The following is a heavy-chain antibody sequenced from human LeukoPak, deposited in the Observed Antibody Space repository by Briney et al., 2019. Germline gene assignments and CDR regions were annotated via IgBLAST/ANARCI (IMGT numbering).Heavy chain of an antibody. J-gene: IGHJ4*02. D-gene: IGHD3-10*01. V-gene: IGHV3-64D*06. Sequence: GGSLRLSCSASGFTFSSYAMHWVRQAPGKGLEYVSAISSDGGGTYYADSVKGRFTISRDNSKNTLHLQMGSLRAEDTAVYYCVKGHYYGTGASYFDYWGQGTLVTVSS. CDR2: ISSDGGGT. CDR3: VKGHYYGTGASYFDY. CDR1: GFTFSSYA.